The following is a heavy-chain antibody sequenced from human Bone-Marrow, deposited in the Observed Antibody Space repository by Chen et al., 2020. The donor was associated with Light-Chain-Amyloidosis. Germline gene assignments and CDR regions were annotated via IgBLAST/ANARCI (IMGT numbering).Heavy chain of an antibody. CDR1: GYTFPTYW. J-gene: IGHJ4*02. D-gene: IGHD5-12*01. V-gene: IGHV5-51*01. Sequence: EVQLEQSGPEVKKPGESLKISCKGSGYTFPTYWIGWVRQMPGKGLEWMGVIYPDDSDARDSPSFEGQVTISADKSITTAYLQWRSLKASDTAMYYCARRRDGYNCDYWGQGTLVTVSS. CDR3: ARRRDGYNCDY. CDR2: IYPDDSDA.